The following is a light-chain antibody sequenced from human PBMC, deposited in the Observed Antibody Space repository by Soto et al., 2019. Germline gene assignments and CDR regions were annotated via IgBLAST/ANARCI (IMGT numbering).Light chain of an antibody. CDR1: QDIDNF. V-gene: IGKV1-39*01. J-gene: IGKJ4*01. Sequence: DIQMTQSPSSLSASVGDRVTITCRGGQDIDNFLNWYLQKPGEAPKLLIYASSTLHSGVSSRFSGSGSGTYFTLNISRLQPEDFATYYCQQTYSTPLTFDGGTKV. CDR2: ASS. CDR3: QQTYSTPLT.